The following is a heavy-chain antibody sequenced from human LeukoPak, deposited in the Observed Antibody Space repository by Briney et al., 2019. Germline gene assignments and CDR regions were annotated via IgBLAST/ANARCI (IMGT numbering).Heavy chain of an antibody. V-gene: IGHV3-23*01. Sequence: GGSLRLSCAASGFTFNNYALSWVRQAPGKGLEWISAISGVGGNTYYADSVKGRFTISSDISKNTLYLQMNSLRVEDSAVYYCAKLPSQAAIGYFDYWGQGTLVTVSS. J-gene: IGHJ4*02. D-gene: IGHD2-21*01. CDR1: GFTFNNYA. CDR2: ISGVGGNT. CDR3: AKLPSQAAIGYFDY.